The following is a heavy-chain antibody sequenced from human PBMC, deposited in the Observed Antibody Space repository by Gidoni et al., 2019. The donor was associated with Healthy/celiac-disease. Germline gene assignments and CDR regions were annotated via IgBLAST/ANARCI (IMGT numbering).Heavy chain of an antibody. CDR1: GFTFDDYT. D-gene: IGHD3-10*01. CDR3: AKATVRTHYFDY. J-gene: IGHJ4*02. CDR2: ISWDGGSK. Sequence: EVQLVESGGVVVQPGGSLRLSCAASGFTFDDYTIHWVRQAPGKGLEWVSLISWDGGSKYYADSVKGRFTISRDNSKNSLYLQMNSLRTEDTALYYCAKATVRTHYFDYWGQGTLVTVSS. V-gene: IGHV3-43*01.